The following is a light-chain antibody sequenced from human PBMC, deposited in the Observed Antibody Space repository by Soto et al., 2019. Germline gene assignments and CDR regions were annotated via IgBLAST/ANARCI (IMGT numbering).Light chain of an antibody. CDR2: LSSDGSH. V-gene: IGLV4-69*01. J-gene: IGLJ1*01. CDR3: QTLASGSSF. CDR1: SGLSSNA. Sequence: QSVLTQSPSASASLGASVKLTCTLTSGLSSNAIAWHQQQPEKGPRYLMKLSSDGSHNKGDGIPDRFSGSSSGAERYLTISSLQSEDEADYYCQTLASGSSFFGSCTKLTVL.